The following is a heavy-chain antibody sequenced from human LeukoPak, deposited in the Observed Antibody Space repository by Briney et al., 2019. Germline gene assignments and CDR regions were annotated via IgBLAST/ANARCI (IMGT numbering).Heavy chain of an antibody. CDR3: ARESKGRSKIDY. D-gene: IGHD4-17*01. Sequence: GGSLRLSCAASGFTFSGYWMSWVRQAPGKGLEWVANINKDGSERYNVDSVKGRFTVSRDNANKSLYLQMNSLRAEDTSVYYCARESKGRSKIDYWGQGTLVTVSS. J-gene: IGHJ4*02. V-gene: IGHV3-7*01. CDR2: INKDGSER. CDR1: GFTFSGYW.